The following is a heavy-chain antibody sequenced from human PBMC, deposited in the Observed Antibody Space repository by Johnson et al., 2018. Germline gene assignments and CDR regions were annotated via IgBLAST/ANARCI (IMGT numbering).Heavy chain of an antibody. CDR1: GFTFSSYG. Sequence: QVQLVESGGGVVQPGRSLRLSCAASGFTFSSYGMHWVRQAPGKGLEWVAVISYDGSNKYYADSVKGRFTISRDNSKNTLYLQMNSLRAEDTAVDYCAKGGAGDTGMVPRLNYYDSGGYYDYPEYFQHWGQGTLVTVSS. J-gene: IGHJ1*01. V-gene: IGHV3-30*18. D-gene: IGHD3-22*01. CDR2: ISYDGSNK. CDR3: AKGGAGDTGMVPRLNYYDSGGYYDYPEYFQH.